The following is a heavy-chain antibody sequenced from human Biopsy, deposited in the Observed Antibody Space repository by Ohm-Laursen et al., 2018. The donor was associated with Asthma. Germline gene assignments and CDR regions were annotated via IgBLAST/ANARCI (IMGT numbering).Heavy chain of an antibody. V-gene: IGHV4-31*03. CDR1: GGSISSGGYY. Sequence: TLSLTCTVSGGSISSGGYYWSWIRQHPGKGLEWIGYIYYSGSTYYNPSLKSRVTISVDTSKNQFSLKPSSVTAADTAVYYCARAQDYYDSRGYYRSFDYWGQGTLVTVSS. D-gene: IGHD3-22*01. J-gene: IGHJ4*02. CDR3: ARAQDYYDSRGYYRSFDY. CDR2: IYYSGST.